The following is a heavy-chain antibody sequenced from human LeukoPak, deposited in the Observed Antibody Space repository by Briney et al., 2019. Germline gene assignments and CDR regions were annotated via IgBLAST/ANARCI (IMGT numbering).Heavy chain of an antibody. J-gene: IGHJ4*02. CDR1: GFTFSNYW. CDR3: VREIRAVAAPLDY. V-gene: IGHV3-7*01. Sequence: GGSLRLSCAASGFTFSNYWMSWARQAPGKGLEWVANIKQDGSEKYYVDSVKGRFTISRDNAKNSLYLQMNSLRAEDTAVYYCVREIRAVAAPLDYWGQGTLVTVSS. D-gene: IGHD6-19*01. CDR2: IKQDGSEK.